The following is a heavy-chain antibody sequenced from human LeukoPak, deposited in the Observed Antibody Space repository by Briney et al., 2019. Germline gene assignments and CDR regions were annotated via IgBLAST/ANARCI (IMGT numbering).Heavy chain of an antibody. CDR1: GYSISSGYY. V-gene: IGHV4-38-2*02. Sequence: SETLSLTCTVSGYSISSGYYWGCIRQPPGKGLEWIGSIYHSGSTYYNPSLKSRVTISVDTSKNQFSLKLCSVTAADTALYYCATRISGYDSYYFDYWGQGTLVTVSS. CDR3: ATRISGYDSYYFDY. D-gene: IGHD5-12*01. J-gene: IGHJ4*02. CDR2: IYHSGST.